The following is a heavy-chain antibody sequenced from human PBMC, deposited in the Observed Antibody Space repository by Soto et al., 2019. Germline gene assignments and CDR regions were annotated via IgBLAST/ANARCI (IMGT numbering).Heavy chain of an antibody. D-gene: IGHD3-3*01. Sequence: HSCRMYIALSVSGCCSKINDYSGGWIRQPPGKGLEWIGNILYTGSTSYNPSLSSRVTMSVDTSKSQFSLKLTSVTAADTAIYYCARLPRYDFWTWGQGTLVTVSS. CDR2: ILYTGST. J-gene: IGHJ5*02. CDR3: ARLPRYDFWT. V-gene: IGHV4-39*01. CDR1: GCCSKINDYS.